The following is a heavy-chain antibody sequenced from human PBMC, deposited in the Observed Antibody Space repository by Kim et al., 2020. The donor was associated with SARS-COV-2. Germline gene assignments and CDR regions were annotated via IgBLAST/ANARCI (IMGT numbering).Heavy chain of an antibody. D-gene: IGHD6-13*01. V-gene: IGHV7-4-1*02. Sequence: ASVKVSCKASGYTFTSYAMNWVRQAPGQGLEWMGWINTNTGNPTYAQGFTGRFVFSLDTSVSTAYLQISSLKAEDTAVYYCAREYGIAAAGTPLYYYYGMDVWGQGTTVTVSS. CDR3: AREYGIAAAGTPLYYYYGMDV. CDR2: INTNTGNP. CDR1: GYTFTSYA. J-gene: IGHJ6*02.